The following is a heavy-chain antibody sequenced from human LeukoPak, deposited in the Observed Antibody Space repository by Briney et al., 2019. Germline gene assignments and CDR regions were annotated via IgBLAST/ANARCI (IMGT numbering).Heavy chain of an antibody. J-gene: IGHJ4*02. CDR1: GYTFTGYY. CDR3: ARDYRVAADGTSYYYFDY. D-gene: IGHD6-13*01. Sequence: ASVKAPCKASGYTFTGYYMHWVRQAPGQGPEWMGWINPNSGDTNYAQKFQGRVSMTRDTSISTAYMELSRLTSDDTAVYYCARDYRVAADGTSYYYFDYWGQGALVTVSS. CDR2: INPNSGDT. V-gene: IGHV1-2*02.